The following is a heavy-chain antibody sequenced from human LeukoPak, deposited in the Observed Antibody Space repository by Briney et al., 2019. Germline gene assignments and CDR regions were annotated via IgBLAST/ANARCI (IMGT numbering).Heavy chain of an antibody. CDR3: ARVRHITIFGVVGDAFDI. V-gene: IGHV3-48*01. CDR2: ISSSSSTI. CDR1: GFTFSSYS. Sequence: HSGGSLRLSCAASGFTFSSYSMNWVRQAPGKGLEWVPYISSSSSTIYYADSVKGRFTISRDNAKNSLYLQMNSLRAEDTAVYYCARVRHITIFGVVGDAFDIWGQGTMVTVSS. J-gene: IGHJ3*02. D-gene: IGHD3-3*01.